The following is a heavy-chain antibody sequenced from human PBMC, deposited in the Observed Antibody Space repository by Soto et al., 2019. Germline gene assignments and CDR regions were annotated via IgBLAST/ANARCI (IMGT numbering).Heavy chain of an antibody. V-gene: IGHV4-30-4*01. CDR2: IYYSGTT. CDR3: ARLVPTTIHDS. D-gene: IGHD1-26*01. CDR1: GGSIGSADYY. Sequence: SETLSLTCTVSGGSIGSADYYWSWIRQPPGKGLEWIGYIYYSGTTYYNPSLKSRVSISDDTSKNQFSLQLSSVTAADTAVYFCARLVPTTIHDSWGQGVLVTVSS. J-gene: IGHJ4*02.